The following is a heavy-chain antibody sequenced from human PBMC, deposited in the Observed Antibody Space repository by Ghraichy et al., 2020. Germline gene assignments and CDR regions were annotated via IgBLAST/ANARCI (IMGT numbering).Heavy chain of an antibody. CDR3: AKVRVRGVIITEADY. V-gene: IGHV3-23*01. CDR1: GFTFSSYA. Sequence: GGSLRLSCAASGFTFSSYAMSWVRQAPGKGLEWVSAISGSGGSTYYADSVKGRFTISRDNSKNTLYLQMNSLRAEDTAVYYCAKVRVRGVIITEADYWGQGTLVTVSS. J-gene: IGHJ4*02. D-gene: IGHD3-10*01. CDR2: ISGSGGST.